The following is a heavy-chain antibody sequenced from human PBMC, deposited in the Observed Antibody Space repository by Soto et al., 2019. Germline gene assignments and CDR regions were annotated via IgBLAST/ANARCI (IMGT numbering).Heavy chain of an antibody. V-gene: IGHV2-5*01. CDR2: IYWSGDE. D-gene: IGHD6-6*01. CDR1: GFSLSTSGVG. CDR3: ARGLATLPVFAFDV. Sequence: SGPTLVNPTQTLTLTCSFYGFSLSTSGVGVGWVRQSPGKALEWLALIYWSGDEHYRPSLRSRLTITKDTSKNQVVLIMTNPDPVDTATYYCARGLATLPVFAFDVWGQGTTVTVSS. J-gene: IGHJ3*01.